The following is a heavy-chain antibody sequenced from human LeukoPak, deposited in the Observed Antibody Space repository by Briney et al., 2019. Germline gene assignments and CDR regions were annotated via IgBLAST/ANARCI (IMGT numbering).Heavy chain of an antibody. D-gene: IGHD3-22*01. V-gene: IGHV3-48*03. CDR2: ISSSGSTI. Sequence: GGPLRLSCAASGFTFSSYEMNWVRQAPGKGLEWVSYISSSGSTIYYADSVKGRFTISRDNAKNSLYLQMNSLRAEDTAVYYCARDRYYDSSGYSFDYWGQGTLVTVSS. CDR1: GFTFSSYE. CDR3: ARDRYYDSSGYSFDY. J-gene: IGHJ4*02.